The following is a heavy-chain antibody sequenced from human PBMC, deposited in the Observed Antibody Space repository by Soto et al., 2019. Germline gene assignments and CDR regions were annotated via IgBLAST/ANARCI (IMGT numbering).Heavy chain of an antibody. CDR3: ATTGVADAFEI. J-gene: IGHJ3*02. Sequence: XDSLKVSCKSSGISFTSYLIGWVLQVPGKGLECMGIIYPRDSDTRYNPSSQGQVTISVDESINSAYLQWSSLKTSDTAMYYCATTGVADAFEICGQGTMVTVSS. CDR2: IYPRDSDT. CDR1: GISFTSYL. V-gene: IGHV5-51*01. D-gene: IGHD3-3*01.